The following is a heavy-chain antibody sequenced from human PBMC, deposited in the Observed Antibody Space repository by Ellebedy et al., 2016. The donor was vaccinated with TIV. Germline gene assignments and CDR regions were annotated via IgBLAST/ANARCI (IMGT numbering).Heavy chain of an antibody. Sequence: AASVKVSCKASGYTFTTYKMHWVRQAPGQGLEWMGLISADAGSARYAQKVQGRVTLTRDTSTRTVYMELTSLRSEDTAVYYCARDGNNWGDSEYWGQGTLVTVSS. CDR2: ISADAGSA. CDR3: ARDGNNWGDSEY. J-gene: IGHJ4*02. V-gene: IGHV1-46*01. D-gene: IGHD7-27*01. CDR1: GYTFTTYK.